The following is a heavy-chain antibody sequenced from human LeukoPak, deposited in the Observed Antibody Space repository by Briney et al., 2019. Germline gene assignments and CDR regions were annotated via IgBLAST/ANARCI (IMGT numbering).Heavy chain of an antibody. D-gene: IGHD3-22*01. CDR2: IHHSGGA. CDR3: ARLAGYFYDSSGYPKPSSLIDF. J-gene: IGHJ4*02. Sequence: PSETLSLTCAVYGGSFSGYFWTWIRQPPGKGLEWIGEIHHSGGAHYNPSLKSRLTMSVDTSKNQFSLKLSSVTAADTAMYYCARLAGYFYDSSGYPKPSSLIDFWGQGTLVTVSS. CDR1: GGSFSGYF. V-gene: IGHV4-34*01.